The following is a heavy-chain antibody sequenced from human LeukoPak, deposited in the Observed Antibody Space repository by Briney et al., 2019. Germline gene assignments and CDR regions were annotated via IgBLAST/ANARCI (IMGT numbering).Heavy chain of an antibody. V-gene: IGHV4-61*02. Sequence: SQTLSLTCTVSGGSISSGSYYWSWIRQPAGKGLEWIGRIYTSGSTNYNPPLKSRVTISVDTSKNQFSLKLSSVTAADTAVYYCARDIGRFGELFSDYWGQGTLVTVSS. CDR2: IYTSGST. CDR3: ARDIGRFGELFSDY. CDR1: GGSISSGSYY. D-gene: IGHD3-10*01. J-gene: IGHJ4*02.